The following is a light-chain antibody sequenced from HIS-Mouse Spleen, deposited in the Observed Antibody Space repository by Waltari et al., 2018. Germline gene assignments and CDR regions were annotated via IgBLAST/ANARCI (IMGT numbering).Light chain of an antibody. CDR2: RNN. CDR1: SSNLGSNY. Sequence: QSVLTQPPSASGTPGQRVTISCSGSSSNLGSNYVSWYQQLPGTAPKLLIYRNNQRPSGVPDRFSGSKSGTSASLAISGLRSEDEADYYCAAWDDSLSGPVFGGWTKLTVL. CDR3: AAWDDSLSGPV. J-gene: IGLJ3*02. V-gene: IGLV1-47*01.